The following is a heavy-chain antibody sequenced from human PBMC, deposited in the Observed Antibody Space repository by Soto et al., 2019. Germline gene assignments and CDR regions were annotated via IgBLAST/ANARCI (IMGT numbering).Heavy chain of an antibody. CDR3: ARSQTLGYCSGGSCYSNYYGMDV. CDR2: IIPIFGTA. D-gene: IGHD2-15*01. V-gene: IGHV1-69*01. J-gene: IGHJ6*04. CDR1: GGTFSSYA. Sequence: QVQLVQSGAEVKKPGSSVKVSCKASGGTFSSYAISWVRQAPGQGLEWMGGIIPIFGTANYAQKFQGRVTITADESTSTAYMELSSLRSEDTAVYYCARSQTLGYCSGGSCYSNYYGMDVWGKGTTVTVSS.